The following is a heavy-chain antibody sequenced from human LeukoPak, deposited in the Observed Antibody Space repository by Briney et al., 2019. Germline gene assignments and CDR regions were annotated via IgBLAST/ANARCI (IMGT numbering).Heavy chain of an antibody. CDR3: ARVVYYYVF. V-gene: IGHV3-11*01. D-gene: IGHD2-8*01. CDR2: ISSTGSTI. CDR1: GFTFSDYY. J-gene: IGHJ4*02. Sequence: MAGGSLRLSCAGSGFTFSDYYMSWIRQAPGKGLEWLSYISSTGSTIYYADSVKGRFTVSRDNAKNSLFLHMNSLRAEDTAVYYCARVVYYYVFWGQGTLVTVPS.